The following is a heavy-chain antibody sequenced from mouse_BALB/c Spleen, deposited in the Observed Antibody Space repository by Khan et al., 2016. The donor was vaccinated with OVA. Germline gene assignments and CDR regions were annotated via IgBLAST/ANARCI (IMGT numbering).Heavy chain of an antibody. D-gene: IGHD2-10*01. J-gene: IGHJ2*01. V-gene: IGHV1S81*02. CDR3: ARNAYFGNYFDS. CDR2: VYPGDGRA. Sequence: QVQLQQSGAELVKPGASVKLSCKASGYTFTNYWVHWVKQRPGQGLEWIGEVYPGDGRADYNEKFKTKATLTVDKSSNTAFMQLSSLTSEESAVYSCARNAYFGNYFDSWGQGTTLTVSS. CDR1: GYTFTNYW.